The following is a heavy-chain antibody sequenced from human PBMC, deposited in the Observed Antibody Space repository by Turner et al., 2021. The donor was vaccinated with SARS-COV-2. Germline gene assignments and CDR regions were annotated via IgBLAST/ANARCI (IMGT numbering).Heavy chain of an antibody. J-gene: IGHJ5*02. V-gene: IGHV3-30*04. CDR1: AFPFSSYA. CDR2: ISYDGDNK. Sequence: QVQLVESGGGVVQPGRSLRPSCAAFAFPFSSYAIHWVRQASGKGLEWGAVISYDGDNKYYADAVKGRFTISRDNSKNTLYLEMNSLRAEDTAVYYCAGGNGNYFTWFDPWGQGTLVTVSS. D-gene: IGHD1-26*01. CDR3: AGGNGNYFTWFDP.